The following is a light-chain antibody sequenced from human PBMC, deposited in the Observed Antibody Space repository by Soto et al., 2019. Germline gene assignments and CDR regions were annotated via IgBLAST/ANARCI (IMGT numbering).Light chain of an antibody. V-gene: IGKV3-15*01. CDR3: QQYHIWPPWT. Sequence: EIVMTQSLDTLSVSPGEGATLSCRVSQSIRSNLAWYQQRPGQAPRLLMYGASTRADGIPARFTGSGSGTEFTLTISSLQSEDFAVYYCQQYHIWPPWTSGQGTKVDIK. CDR1: QSIRSN. CDR2: GAS. J-gene: IGKJ1*01.